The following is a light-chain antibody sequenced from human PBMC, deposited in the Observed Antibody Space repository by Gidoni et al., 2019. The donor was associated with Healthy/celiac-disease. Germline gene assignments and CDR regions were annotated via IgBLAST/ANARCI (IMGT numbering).Light chain of an antibody. J-gene: IGKJ3*01. CDR3: QQLNSYPRVT. V-gene: IGKV1-9*01. CDR1: QGIISY. CDR2: AAS. Sequence: DIQLTPSPSFLSASVGDRVTITCRSSQGIISYLSWYQQKPGKATKLLIYAASTLQSGVPSRFRGSVSGTEFTLTISSLKPEDVATYYGQQLNSYPRVTLGPGTKVDIK.